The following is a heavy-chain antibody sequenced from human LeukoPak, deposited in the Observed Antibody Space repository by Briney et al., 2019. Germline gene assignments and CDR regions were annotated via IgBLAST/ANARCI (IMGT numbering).Heavy chain of an antibody. CDR2: INAGNGNT. V-gene: IGHV1-3*01. CDR1: GYIFTSYA. CDR3: ARDIDRVFNWFDP. Sequence: ASVKVSCKASGYIFTSYAMHWVRQAPGQRLEWMGWINAGNGNTKHSQKFQGRVTITRDTSASTVYMELSSLRSEDTAVYYCARDIDRVFNWFDPWGQGTLVTVSS. J-gene: IGHJ5*02. D-gene: IGHD6-13*01.